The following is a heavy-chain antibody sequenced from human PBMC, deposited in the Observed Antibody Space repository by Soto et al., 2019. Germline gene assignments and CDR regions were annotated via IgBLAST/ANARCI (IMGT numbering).Heavy chain of an antibody. CDR3: AGPTTDQPPHYYDMDV. D-gene: IGHD4-4*01. V-gene: IGHV3-21*01. CDR1: GFTFSNYS. J-gene: IGHJ6*02. Sequence: PGGSLRLSCAASGFTFSNYSMNWVRQAPGKGLEWVSSISSSSSYIYYADSVKGRFTISRDNAKNSLYLQMNSLRAEDTAVYYCAGPTTDQPPHYYDMDVWGQGTTVTVSS. CDR2: ISSSSSYI.